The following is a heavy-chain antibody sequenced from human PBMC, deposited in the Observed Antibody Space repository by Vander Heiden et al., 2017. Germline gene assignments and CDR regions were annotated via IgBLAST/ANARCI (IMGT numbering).Heavy chain of an antibody. CDR3: ARRGYDFWSGDYGMDV. V-gene: IGHV4-59*08. J-gene: IGHJ6*02. CDR1: GGSLSSYY. Sequence: QVQLQESGPGLVKPPETLSLTCTVSGGSLSSYYWSWIRQPPGQGLEGFVYIYSSGSTNYTPSLKSRVTISVDTSNTQFSLKLSSVTAADTAVYYCARRGYDFWSGDYGMDVWGQGTTVTVSS. CDR2: IYSSGST. D-gene: IGHD3-3*01.